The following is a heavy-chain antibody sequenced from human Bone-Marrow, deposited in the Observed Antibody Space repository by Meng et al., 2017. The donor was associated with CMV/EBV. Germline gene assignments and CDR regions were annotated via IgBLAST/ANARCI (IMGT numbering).Heavy chain of an antibody. CDR3: AREGKVSAYYFDY. J-gene: IGHJ4*02. CDR1: GGTFSNYA. CDR2: IIPIFDTS. D-gene: IGHD4-23*01. Sequence: SVKVSCKASGGTFSNYAFSWVRQAPGQGLEWVGGIIPIFDTSNYAQKFQGRVTITADESTGTVYMKLSSLRSEDTAVFYCAREGKVSAYYFDYWGQGTLVTVSS. V-gene: IGHV1-69*13.